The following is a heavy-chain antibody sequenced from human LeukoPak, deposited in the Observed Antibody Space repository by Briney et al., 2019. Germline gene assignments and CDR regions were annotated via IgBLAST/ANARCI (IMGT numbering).Heavy chain of an antibody. V-gene: IGHV4-39*01. D-gene: IGHD1-26*01. CDR3: ARHRHSGSYLFDY. Sequence: PSETLSLTCTVSGGSISSSSYYWGWIRQTPGKGLEWIGSIYYSGSTYYNPSLKSRVTISVDTSKNQFSLKLSSVTAADTAVYYCARHRHSGSYLFDYWGQGTLATVSS. J-gene: IGHJ4*02. CDR1: GGSISSSSYY. CDR2: IYYSGST.